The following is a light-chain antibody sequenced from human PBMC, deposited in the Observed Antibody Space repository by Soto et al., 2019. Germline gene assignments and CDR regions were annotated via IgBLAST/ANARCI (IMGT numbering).Light chain of an antibody. CDR1: QGINKF. J-gene: IGKJ1*01. CDR3: QQYNNWPRT. Sequence: IQLTQSPSSLSASVGDRVTITCRASQGINKFLAWYQQRPGKAPQLLVYGASTLQSGVPSRFSGSGSGTDFTLTISSLQSEDFAVYYCQQYNNWPRTFGQGTKVEIK. V-gene: IGKV1-9*01. CDR2: GAS.